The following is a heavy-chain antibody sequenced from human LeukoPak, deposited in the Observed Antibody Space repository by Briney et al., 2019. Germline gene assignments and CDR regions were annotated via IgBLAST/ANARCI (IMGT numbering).Heavy chain of an antibody. D-gene: IGHD6-19*01. CDR2: FYYSRNT. CDR1: GGSFSGYY. CDR3: VRHDDSGRAPNGFDI. V-gene: IGHV4-34*01. J-gene: IGHJ3*02. Sequence: PSETLSLTCAVYGGSFSGYYWSWIRQPPGKGLEWIGSFYYSRNTYYNASLKSRVTISVDTSKNQFSLKLSFVTAADTAVYYCVRHDDSGRAPNGFDIWGQGTMVTVSS.